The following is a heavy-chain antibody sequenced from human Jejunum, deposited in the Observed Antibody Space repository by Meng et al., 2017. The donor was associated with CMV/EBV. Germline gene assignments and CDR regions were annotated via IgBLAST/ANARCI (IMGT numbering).Heavy chain of an antibody. J-gene: IGHJ4*02. V-gene: IGHV1-69*04. D-gene: IGHD2-21*02. CDR3: ARDSSVTY. CDR1: GGTFGTYP. Sequence: VSCKASGGTFGTYPVSWVRQAPGQMLGWMGRVIPILGITNYAQKFQDRITITADKSTGTAYMELSSLRSDDTAMYYCARDSSVTYWGQGTLVTVSS. CDR2: VIPILGIT.